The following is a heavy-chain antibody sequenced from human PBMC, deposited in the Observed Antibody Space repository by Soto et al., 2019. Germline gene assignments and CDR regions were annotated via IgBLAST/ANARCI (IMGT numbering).Heavy chain of an antibody. CDR1: GFTFSSYA. CDR3: ARGDHYDSSGFSSTPYFDY. Sequence: QSGGSLRLSCAASGFTFSSYAMHWVRQAPGKGLEWVAVISYDGSNKYYADSVKGRFTISRDNSKNTLYLQMNSLRGGGTAVYYCARGDHYDSSGFSSTPYFDYWGHGTLVTVSS. D-gene: IGHD3-22*01. CDR2: ISYDGSNK. J-gene: IGHJ4*01. V-gene: IGHV3-30-3*01.